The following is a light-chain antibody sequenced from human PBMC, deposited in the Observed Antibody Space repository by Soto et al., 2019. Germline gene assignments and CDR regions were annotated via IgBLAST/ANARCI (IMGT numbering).Light chain of an antibody. CDR3: AAWDDSLNGLV. CDR1: SSNIGSNF. Sequence: QTVVTQPPSASGPPGQRVTISCSGGSSNIGSNFVYWYQQLPGTAPKLLIYDNDQRPSGVPDRISGSKSGTSASLAISGLRSEDEADYYCAAWDDSLNGLVFGGGTQLTVL. CDR2: DND. V-gene: IGLV1-47*02. J-gene: IGLJ2*01.